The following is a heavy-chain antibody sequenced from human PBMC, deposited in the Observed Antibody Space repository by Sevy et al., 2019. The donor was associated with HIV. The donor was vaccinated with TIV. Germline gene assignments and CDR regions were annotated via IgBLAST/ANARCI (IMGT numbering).Heavy chain of an antibody. J-gene: IGHJ4*02. CDR2: ISSNGGST. Sequence: GGSLRLSCSASGFTFSSYAMHWVRQAPGKGLEYVSAISSNGGSTYYADSVKGRFTISRDNSKNTLYLQMSSLRAEDTAVYYCVKDLMITFGGVIATDYWCQGTLVTVSS. CDR3: VKDLMITFGGVIATDY. V-gene: IGHV3-64D*06. CDR1: GFTFSSYA. D-gene: IGHD3-16*02.